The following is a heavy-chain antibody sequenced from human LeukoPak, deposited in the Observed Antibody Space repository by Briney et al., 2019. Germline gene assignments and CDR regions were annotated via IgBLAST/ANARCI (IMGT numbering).Heavy chain of an antibody. CDR1: GFTFSSYA. CDR3: AKGLAVGGWPGDAFDI. D-gene: IGHD6-19*01. J-gene: IGHJ3*02. Sequence: GGSLRLSCAASGFTFSSYAMSWVRQAPGKGLEWVSAISGSGGSTYYADSVKGRFTISRDNSKNTLYLQMNSLRAEDTAVYYCAKGLAVGGWPGDAFDIWGQGTMVTVSS. V-gene: IGHV3-23*01. CDR2: ISGSGGST.